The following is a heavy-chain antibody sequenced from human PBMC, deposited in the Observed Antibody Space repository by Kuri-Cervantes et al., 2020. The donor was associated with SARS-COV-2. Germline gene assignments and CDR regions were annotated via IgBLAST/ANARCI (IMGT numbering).Heavy chain of an antibody. CDR2: IYSAGNT. CDR1: GFTVSRAY. CDR3: ARVEMATQIDY. V-gene: IGHV3-53*01. J-gene: IGHJ4*02. D-gene: IGHD5-24*01. Sequence: GESLKISCATSGFTVSRAYMSWVRQAPGKGLEWVSLIYSAGNTYYAASVKGRFTISRDDSNNTLYPQMNSLRAEDTAVYYCARVEMATQIDYWGQGTLVTVSS.